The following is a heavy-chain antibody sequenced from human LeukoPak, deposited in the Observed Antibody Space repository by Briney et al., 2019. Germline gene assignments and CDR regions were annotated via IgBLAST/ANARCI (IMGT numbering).Heavy chain of an antibody. CDR2: ISGSGGST. J-gene: IGHJ4*02. CDR1: GFTFSSYA. CDR3: AKDRSGYYDSSGYFDY. D-gene: IGHD3-22*01. V-gene: IGHV3-23*01. Sequence: PGGSLRLSCAASGFTFSSYAMSWVRQAPGKGLEWASAISGSGGSTYYADSVKGRFTISRDNSKNTLYLQMNSLRAEDTAVYYCAKDRSGYYDSSGYFDYWGQGTLVTVSS.